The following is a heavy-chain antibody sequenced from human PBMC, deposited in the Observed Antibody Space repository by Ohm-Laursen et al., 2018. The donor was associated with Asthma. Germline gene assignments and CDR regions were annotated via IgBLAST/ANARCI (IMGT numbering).Heavy chain of an antibody. D-gene: IGHD5-12*01. J-gene: IGHJ6*02. CDR2: IIPIFGTA. CDR1: GGTFSSYA. V-gene: IGHV1-69*01. Sequence: GSSVKVSCKASGGTFSSYAISWVRQAPGQGLEWMGGIIPIFGTANYAQKFQGRVTITADESTSTAYMELSSLRSEDTAVYYCARSVRVATSPYYYYYGMDVWGQGTTVTVSS. CDR3: ARSVRVATSPYYYYYGMDV.